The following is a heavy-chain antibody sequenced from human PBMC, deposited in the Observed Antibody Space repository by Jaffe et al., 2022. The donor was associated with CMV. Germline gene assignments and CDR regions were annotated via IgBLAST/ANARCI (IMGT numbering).Heavy chain of an antibody. CDR1: GASISSYY. CDR3: ARVLWSGHPIFDY. CDR2: IDYSGRT. D-gene: IGHD3-3*01. V-gene: IGHV4-59*01. J-gene: IGHJ4*02. Sequence: QVQLQESGPGLVKPSETVSLTCTVSGASISSYYWSWIRQPPGKGLEWIGYIDYSGRTNYNPSLRSRVTISDDKSKNQFSLKLNSVTAADTAVYYCARVLWSGHPIFDYWGQGTLVTVSS.